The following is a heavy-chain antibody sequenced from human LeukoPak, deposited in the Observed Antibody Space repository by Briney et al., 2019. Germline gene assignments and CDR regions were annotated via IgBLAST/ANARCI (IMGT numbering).Heavy chain of an antibody. Sequence: PSETLSLTCTVSGGSISSYYWSWIRQPAGKGLEWIGRIYTSGSTNYNPSLKSRVTMSVDTSKNQFSLKLSSVTAADTAVYYCARDNTQVYYYYYMDVWGIGTTVTVSS. V-gene: IGHV4-4*07. CDR3: ARDNTQVYYYYYMDV. CDR1: GGSISSYY. CDR2: IYTSGST. J-gene: IGHJ6*03. D-gene: IGHD2-2*02.